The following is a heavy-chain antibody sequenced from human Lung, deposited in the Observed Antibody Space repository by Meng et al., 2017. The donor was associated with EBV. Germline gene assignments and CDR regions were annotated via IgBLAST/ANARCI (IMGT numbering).Heavy chain of an antibody. CDR2: IIPILGIA. V-gene: IGHV1-69*10. CDR1: GGTFSSYA. Sequence: QVPLVERGAEVTKPGASVKGSCSASGGTFSSYAISWVRQAPGQGLEWMGGIIPILGIANYAQKFQGRVTITADKSTSTAYMELSSLRSEDTAVYYCARERPGGMATTPYFDYWGQGTLVTVSS. D-gene: IGHD5-24*01. CDR3: ARERPGGMATTPYFDY. J-gene: IGHJ4*02.